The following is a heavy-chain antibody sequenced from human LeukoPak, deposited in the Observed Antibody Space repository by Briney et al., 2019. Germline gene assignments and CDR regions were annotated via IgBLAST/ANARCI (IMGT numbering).Heavy chain of an antibody. Sequence: GGSLRLSCAASGFTFGSYEMNWVRQAPGKGLEWVSSISSSGSYIYYVDSVKGRFTISRDNAKNSLYLQMNSLRAEDTAVYYCARAPHYSYWGQGTLVTVSS. J-gene: IGHJ4*02. CDR2: ISSSGSYI. CDR3: ARAPHYSY. CDR1: GFTFGSYE. D-gene: IGHD2-15*01. V-gene: IGHV3-21*01.